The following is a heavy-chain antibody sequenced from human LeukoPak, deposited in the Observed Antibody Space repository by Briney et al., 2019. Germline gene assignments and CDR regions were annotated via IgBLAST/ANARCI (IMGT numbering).Heavy chain of an antibody. V-gene: IGHV4-39*01. CDR3: ARSQGGWYDY. Sequence: SETLSLTCTVSGGSISSINYYWAWIRQSPGRGLEWIGTIFYTGNTYYNLSLKSRLTMSVDTSKNQFSLKLRSVTAADTAVYYCARSQGGWYDYWGQGTLVTVSS. J-gene: IGHJ4*02. CDR1: GGSISSINYY. CDR2: IFYTGNT. D-gene: IGHD6-19*01.